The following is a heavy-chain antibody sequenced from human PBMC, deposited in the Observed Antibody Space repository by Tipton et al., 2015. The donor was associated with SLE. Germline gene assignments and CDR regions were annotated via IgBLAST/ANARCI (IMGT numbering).Heavy chain of an antibody. CDR2: IYYSGST. D-gene: IGHD3-16*01. J-gene: IGHJ3*02. CDR1: GGSIDSSSFY. CDR3: ATYVGNAFET. Sequence: TLSLTCTVSGGSIDSSSFYWGWVRQPPGKGLEWIGTIYYSGSTSYNPSLKSRVVVSVDTSKKYFSLRLDSVTAADTAVYYCATYVGNAFETWGQGKMVIVSS. V-gene: IGHV4-39*07.